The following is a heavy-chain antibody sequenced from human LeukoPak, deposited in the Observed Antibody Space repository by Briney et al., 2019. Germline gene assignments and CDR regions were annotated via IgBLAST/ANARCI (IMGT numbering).Heavy chain of an antibody. CDR3: ARDRLGLPVDY. CDR1: GGSISSYY. Sequence: SETLSLTCTVSGGSISSYYWTWIRQPPGKGPEWIGYIYYSGSTNYNPSLKSRVTMSVDTSKNQFSLKLNSVTAADTAVYYCARDRLGLPVDYWGRGTLVTVSS. V-gene: IGHV4-59*01. CDR2: IYYSGST. D-gene: IGHD3-16*01. J-gene: IGHJ4*02.